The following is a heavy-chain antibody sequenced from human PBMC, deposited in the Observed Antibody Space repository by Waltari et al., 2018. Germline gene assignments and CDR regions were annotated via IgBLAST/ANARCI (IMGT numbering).Heavy chain of an antibody. CDR1: GGSISDGSFH. V-gene: IGHV4-39*01. D-gene: IGHD3-10*01. CDR3: ARTFAYGSGTYNH. CDR2: IYYSGNT. J-gene: IGHJ4*02. Sequence: QLQLQESGPGLVKPSATLSLTCTVSGGSISDGSFHWGWIRQSPGKGLEWIGSIYYSGNTYYIPSLRSRVSISVDTSTNQFSLKLSSVTAADTAVYYCARTFAYGSGTYNHWGQGSLVTVSS.